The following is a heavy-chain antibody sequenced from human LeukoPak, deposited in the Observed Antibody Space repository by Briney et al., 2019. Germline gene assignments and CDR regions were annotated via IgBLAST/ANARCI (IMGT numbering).Heavy chain of an antibody. D-gene: IGHD5-18*01. CDR2: ISYDGSNK. V-gene: IGHV3-30-3*02. Sequence: PGGSLRLSCAASGFTFSSYAMHWVRQAPGKGLEWVAVISYDGSNKYYADSVKGRFTISRDNSKNTLYLQMNSLRAEDTAVYYCAKDLSGYSYSQSPFDYWGQGTLVTVSS. CDR3: AKDLSGYSYSQSPFDY. CDR1: GFTFSSYA. J-gene: IGHJ4*02.